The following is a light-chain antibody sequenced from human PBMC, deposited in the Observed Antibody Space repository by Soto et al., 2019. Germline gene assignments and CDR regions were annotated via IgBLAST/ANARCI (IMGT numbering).Light chain of an antibody. J-gene: IGLJ1*01. CDR3: ISPNV. Sequence: QSVLTQPPSASGSPGQSVTISCTGTSSDVGGYNYVSWYQQHPGKAPKLMIYEVSKRPSGVPDRFSGSKSGNTASLTVSGLQAADAADYYCISPNVFGTGTKVTVL. CDR1: SSDVGGYNY. CDR2: EVS. V-gene: IGLV2-8*01.